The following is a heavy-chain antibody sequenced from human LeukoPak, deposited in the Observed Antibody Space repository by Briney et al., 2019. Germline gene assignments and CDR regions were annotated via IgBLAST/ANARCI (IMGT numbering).Heavy chain of an antibody. CDR2: SKNDGSTA. J-gene: IGHJ5*02. Sequence: AGSLSLSCETSGFTLKNYWLSWLRRAPGKGLEWVSSSKNDGSTALYAESVKARFTISRDNARGTLYLQMTSLRVDDTAVYYCAKSDWFDPCGRGILVTVSS. V-gene: IGHV3-74*03. CDR1: GFTLKNYW. CDR3: AKSDWFDP.